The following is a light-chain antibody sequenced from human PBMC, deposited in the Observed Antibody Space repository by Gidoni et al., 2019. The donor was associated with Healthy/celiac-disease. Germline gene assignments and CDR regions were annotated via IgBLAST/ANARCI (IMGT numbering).Light chain of an antibody. CDR1: QSVSSSY. V-gene: IGKV3-20*01. CDR2: GAS. Sequence: DIVLTQSPGTLPLSPGERATLSCRASQSVSSSYLAWYQQKPGQAPRLLIYGASSRATGIPDRFSGSGSGTDFTLTISRLEPEDFAVYYCQQYGSSLYTFGQGTKLEIK. J-gene: IGKJ2*01. CDR3: QQYGSSLYT.